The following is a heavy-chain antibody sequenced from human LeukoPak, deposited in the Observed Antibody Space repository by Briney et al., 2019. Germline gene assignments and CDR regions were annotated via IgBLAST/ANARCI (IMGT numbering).Heavy chain of an antibody. J-gene: IGHJ4*02. CDR3: ASRAGYTGSWSAFDY. CDR1: GFTFGTYW. D-gene: IGHD6-13*01. V-gene: IGHV3-7*05. CDR2: IKGDGSQK. Sequence: GGSLRLSCAASGFTFGTYWMSWVRQAPGKGLEWVANIKGDGSQKYYVDSVKGRFTISRDNAKNSLYLQMNSLRAEDTAVYYCASRAGYTGSWSAFDYWGQGTLVTVSS.